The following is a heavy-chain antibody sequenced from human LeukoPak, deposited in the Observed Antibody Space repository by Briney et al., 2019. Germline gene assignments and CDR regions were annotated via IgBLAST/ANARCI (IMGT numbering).Heavy chain of an antibody. CDR3: AKDMSIVGATYFDY. CDR1: GFTFDDYA. CDR2: ISWNSGSI. Sequence: PGRSLRLSCAASGFTFDDYAMHWVRQAPGKGLEWVSGISWNSGSIGYADSVKGRFTISRDNAKNSLYLQMNSLRAEDTALYYCAKDMSIVGATYFDYWGQGTLVTVSS. J-gene: IGHJ4*02. D-gene: IGHD1-26*01. V-gene: IGHV3-9*01.